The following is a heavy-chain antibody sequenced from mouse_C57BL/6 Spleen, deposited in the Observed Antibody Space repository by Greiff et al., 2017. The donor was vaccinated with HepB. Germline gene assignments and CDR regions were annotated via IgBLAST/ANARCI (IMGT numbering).Heavy chain of an antibody. CDR3: ASGGDGFAY. CDR2: IWGVGST. Sequence: VQVVESGPGLVAPSQSLSITCTVSGFSLTSYGVDWVRQSPGKGLEWLGVIWGVGSTNYNSALKTRLSISKDNSKCPVFLNMNSLQTDDTAMYYSASGGDGFAYWGQGALVTVS. CDR1: GFSLTSYG. J-gene: IGHJ3*01. V-gene: IGHV2-6*01.